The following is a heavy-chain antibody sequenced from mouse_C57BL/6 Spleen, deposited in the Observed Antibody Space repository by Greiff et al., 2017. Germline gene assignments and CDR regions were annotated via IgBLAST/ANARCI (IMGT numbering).Heavy chain of an antibody. V-gene: IGHV1-80*01. CDR1: GYAFRSYW. D-gene: IGHD2-4*01. J-gene: IGHJ2*01. CDR3: ARSTMTYYFDY. CDR2: IYPGDGDI. Sequence: QVQLKESGAELVKPGASVKISCKASGYAFRSYWMNWVKQRPGKGLEWIGQIYPGDGDINYTGKFKGKATLTADKSSSTAYMQLSSLTSEDSAIYFCARSTMTYYFDYWGQGTTLTVSS.